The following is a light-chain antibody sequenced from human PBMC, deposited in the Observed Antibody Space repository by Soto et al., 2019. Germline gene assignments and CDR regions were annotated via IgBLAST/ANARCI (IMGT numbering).Light chain of an antibody. V-gene: IGKV1-33*01. J-gene: IGKJ4*01. Sequence: DLQMTQSPSSLSASVGDRVTITCRASQDIRNYLNWYQQKPGKAPKLLIYDASSLETGVPSRFSGSGSGTDFTFIISSLQPEDIGTYYCQQFEYVPLTFGGGTKVEIK. CDR1: QDIRNY. CDR2: DAS. CDR3: QQFEYVPLT.